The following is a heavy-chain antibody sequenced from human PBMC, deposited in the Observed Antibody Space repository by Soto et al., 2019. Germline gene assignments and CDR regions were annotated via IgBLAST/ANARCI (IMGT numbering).Heavy chain of an antibody. D-gene: IGHD3-22*01. CDR1: GFTFSSYW. J-gene: IGHJ4*02. Sequence: LRLSCVASGFTFSSYWMHWVRQAPGKGLVWVSRINSDGSSTNYADAVKGRFTISRDNAKNTLYLQMNSLRAENTAVYYCARGVPTYYYDNSGYYLFDYWGLGTLVTVSS. CDR3: ARGVPTYYYDNSGYYLFDY. CDR2: INSDGSST. V-gene: IGHV3-74*01.